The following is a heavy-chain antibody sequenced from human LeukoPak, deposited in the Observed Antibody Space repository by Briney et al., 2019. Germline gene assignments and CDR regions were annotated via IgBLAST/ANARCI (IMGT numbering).Heavy chain of an antibody. D-gene: IGHD6-13*01. V-gene: IGHV3-74*01. CDR3: VTVSDPTTGGSSTYSSTWYLRD. J-gene: IGHJ4*02. CDR1: GFTFSSYW. Sequence: GGSLRLSCAASGFTFSSYWMHWVRQAPGKGLVWVSRVNSDGSTTIYADSVKGRFTISRDNAKNTLYLQMNSLRAEDTAVYYCVTVSDPTTGGSSTYSSTWYLRDWGQGTLVTVSS. CDR2: VNSDGSTT.